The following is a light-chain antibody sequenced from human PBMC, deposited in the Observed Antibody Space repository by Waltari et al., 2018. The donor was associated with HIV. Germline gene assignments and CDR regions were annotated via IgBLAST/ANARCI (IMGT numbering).Light chain of an antibody. Sequence: QAGLTQPPLVSKALGQTATLTCTGDKNNVGFQGAAWLKHHQGHPPKLLSYRGNNRPSGVPGRFSASTSGKTASLNITGLQADDEADYFCSSWDTRLNGWVFGGGTHLTVL. CDR1: KNNVGFQG. J-gene: IGLJ3*02. CDR2: RGN. CDR3: SSWDTRLNGWV. V-gene: IGLV10-54*04.